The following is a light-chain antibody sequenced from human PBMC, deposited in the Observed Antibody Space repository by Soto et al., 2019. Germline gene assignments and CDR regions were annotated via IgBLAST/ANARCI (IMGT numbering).Light chain of an antibody. CDR1: FSDIAVFNY. J-gene: IGLJ1*01. CDR3: NSYSSTNFYV. V-gene: IGLV2-14*01. Sequence: QSALAQPASVSGSPGQSITISCTGSFSDIAVFNYVSWYQQYPGRAPKLLIYQVTSRASGVSHRFSGSKSGNTASLTISGLQPEDEAEYCCNSYSSTNFYVFGTGTKVT. CDR2: QVT.